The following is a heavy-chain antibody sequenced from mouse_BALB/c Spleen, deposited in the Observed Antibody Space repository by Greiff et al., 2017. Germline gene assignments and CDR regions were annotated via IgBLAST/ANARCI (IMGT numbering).Heavy chain of an antibody. Sequence: EVKLMESGGGLVKPGGSLKLSCAASGFTFSDYYMYWVRQTPEKRLEWVATISDGGSYTYYPDSVKGRFTISRDNAKNNLYLQMSSLKSEDTAMYYCARAEAITTGFAYWGQGTLVTVSA. D-gene: IGHD1-1*01. J-gene: IGHJ3*01. V-gene: IGHV5-4*02. CDR3: ARAEAITTGFAY. CDR1: GFTFSDYY. CDR2: ISDGGSYT.